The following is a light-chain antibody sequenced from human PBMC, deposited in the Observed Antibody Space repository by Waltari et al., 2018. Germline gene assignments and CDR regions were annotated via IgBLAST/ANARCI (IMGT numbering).Light chain of an antibody. CDR1: QYITNY. CDR2: DAS. Sequence: DIQMTQSPSSLSASVGDRVTITCQASQYITNYLNWYQQKPGKAPKLLIYDASNLETGVPSRFSGSGSGTDFTFTISNLQPEDIATYYYQQYDNVPRTFGQGTKLEI. CDR3: QQYDNVPRT. V-gene: IGKV1-33*01. J-gene: IGKJ2*01.